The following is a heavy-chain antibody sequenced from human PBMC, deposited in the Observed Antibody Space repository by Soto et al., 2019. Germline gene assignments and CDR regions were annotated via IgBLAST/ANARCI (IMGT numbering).Heavy chain of an antibody. Sequence: EVQLVESGGGLVKPGGSLRLSCAASGFTFSNAWMNWVRQAPGKGLEWVGRIKSKTDGGTTDYAAPVKGRFTISSDDSDNTLYLQMNSLTTEDTAVYYCPTDLCLSTSCYLDYFDSWGQGTLVTVSS. D-gene: IGHD2-2*01. V-gene: IGHV3-15*07. CDR3: PTDLCLSTSCYLDYFDS. CDR2: IKSKTDGGTT. CDR1: GFTFSNAW. J-gene: IGHJ4*02.